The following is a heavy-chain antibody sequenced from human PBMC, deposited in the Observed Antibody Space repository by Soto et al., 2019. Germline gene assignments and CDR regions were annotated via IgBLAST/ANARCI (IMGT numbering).Heavy chain of an antibody. V-gene: IGHV4-59*01. J-gene: IGHJ6*02. D-gene: IGHD3-10*01. CDR2: IYYSGST. CDR1: GGSISSYY. Sequence: QVQLQESGPGLVKPSETLSLTCTVSGGSISSYYWSWIRQPPGKGLEWIGYIYYSGSTKYNPSLKSRVTISVDTSKNQFSLKLSSVTAADTAVYYCARQAGYYYYYYGMDVWGQGTTVTVSS. CDR3: ARQAGYYYYYYGMDV.